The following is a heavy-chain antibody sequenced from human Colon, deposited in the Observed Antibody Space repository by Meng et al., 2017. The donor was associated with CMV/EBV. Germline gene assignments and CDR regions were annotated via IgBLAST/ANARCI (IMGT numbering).Heavy chain of an antibody. D-gene: IGHD6-13*01. Sequence: ASVKVSCKTSVYTFTGYYVHWVRQAPGQGLEWMGWINPNSGGTNYAQKFQGRVTMTRDTSISTAYMELSSLRSDDTAVYFCARDLIAGYSSSCPGYWGQGTLVTVSS. CDR2: INPNSGGT. CDR1: VYTFTGYY. J-gene: IGHJ4*02. V-gene: IGHV1-2*02. CDR3: ARDLIAGYSSSCPGY.